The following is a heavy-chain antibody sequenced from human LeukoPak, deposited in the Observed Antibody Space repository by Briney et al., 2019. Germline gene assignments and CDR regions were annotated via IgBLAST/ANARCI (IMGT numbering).Heavy chain of an antibody. V-gene: IGHV3-23*01. CDR1: GFTLSSYA. J-gene: IGHJ6*03. Sequence: GGSLRLSCAASGFTLSSYAMSWVRQAPGKGLEWVSGISGSGGSTYYADSVKGRFTISRDNSKNTLYLQMNSLRAEDTAVYYCAKAHYDSSGYMGDYYYYMDVWGKGTTVTVSS. CDR3: AKAHYDSSGYMGDYYYYMDV. D-gene: IGHD3-22*01. CDR2: ISGSGGST.